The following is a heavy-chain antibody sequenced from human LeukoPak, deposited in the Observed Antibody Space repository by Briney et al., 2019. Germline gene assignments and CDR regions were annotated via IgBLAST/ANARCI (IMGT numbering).Heavy chain of an antibody. D-gene: IGHD6-19*01. CDR1: GGSISSSSYY. CDR2: INHSGST. V-gene: IGHV4-39*07. Sequence: SETLSLTCTVSGGSISSSSYYWGWIRQPPGKGLEWIGEINHSGSTNYNPSLKSRVTISVDTSKNQFSLKLSSVTAADTAVYYCARGRRVYSSGWYSPTDYWGQGTLVTVSS. J-gene: IGHJ4*02. CDR3: ARGRRVYSSGWYSPTDY.